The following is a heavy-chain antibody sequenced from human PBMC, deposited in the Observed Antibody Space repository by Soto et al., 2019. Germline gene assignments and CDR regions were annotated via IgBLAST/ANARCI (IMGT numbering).Heavy chain of an antibody. CDR1: GFTFSSYA. D-gene: IGHD6-19*01. CDR3: ARDKSPYRGGWHNRHFDY. V-gene: IGHV3-30-3*01. CDR2: ISYDGSNK. J-gene: IGHJ4*02. Sequence: QVQLVESGGGVVQPGRSLRLSCAASGFTFSSYAMHWVRQAPGKGLEWVAVISYDGSNKYYADSVKGRFTISRDNSKNTLYLQMNSLRAEDTAVYYSARDKSPYRGGWHNRHFDYWGQRNLVSVSS.